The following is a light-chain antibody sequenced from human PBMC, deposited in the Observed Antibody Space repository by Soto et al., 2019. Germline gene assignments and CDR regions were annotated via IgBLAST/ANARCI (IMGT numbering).Light chain of an antibody. CDR2: EAT. V-gene: IGLV2-23*01. CDR3: CSYAGSSTPYV. J-gene: IGLJ1*01. CDR1: SGDVGSYHL. Sequence: QSVLTQPASVSGSPGQSITISCTGTSGDVGSYHLVSWYQQHPGKAPQLMIYEATKRPSGVSNRFSGSKSANTASLTISGLQAEDEADYYCCSYAGSSTPYVFGTGTKLTVL.